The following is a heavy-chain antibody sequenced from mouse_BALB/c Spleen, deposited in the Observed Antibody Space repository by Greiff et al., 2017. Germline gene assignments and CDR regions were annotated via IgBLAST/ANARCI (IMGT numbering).Heavy chain of an antibody. J-gene: IGHJ1*01. CDR2: IYPGGGYT. CDR3: ARGRPYFDV. Sequence: QVQLQQSGAELVRPGTSVKMSCKAAGYTFTNYWIGWVKQRPGQGLEWIGDIYPGGGYTNYNEKFKGKATLTADTSSSTAYMQLSSLTSEDSAIYYCARGRPYFDVWGAGTTVTVSS. CDR1: GYTFTNYW. V-gene: IGHV1-63*02.